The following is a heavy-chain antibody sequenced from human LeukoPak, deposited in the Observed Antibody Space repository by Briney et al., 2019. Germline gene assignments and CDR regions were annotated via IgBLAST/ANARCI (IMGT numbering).Heavy chain of an antibody. CDR2: INSDGSST. CDR3: ARGGQLWLRPFDY. J-gene: IGHJ4*02. D-gene: IGHD5-18*01. CDR1: GVTFSSYW. Sequence: GGSLRLSCAASGVTFSSYWMHWVRQAPGKGLVWVSRINSDGSSTSYADSVKGRFTISRDNAKNTLYLQMNSLRAEDTAVYYCARGGQLWLRPFDYWGQGTLVTVSP. V-gene: IGHV3-74*01.